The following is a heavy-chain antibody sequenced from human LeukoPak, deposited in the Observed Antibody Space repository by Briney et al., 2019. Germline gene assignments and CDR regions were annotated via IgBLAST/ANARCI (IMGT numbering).Heavy chain of an antibody. CDR2: ISDSGGST. J-gene: IGHJ4*02. CDR3: AKANYDSSGYGPYFDY. CDR1: GFTFSSYA. Sequence: GGSLRLSCAASGFTFSSYAMSWVRQAPGKGLEWVSAISDSGGSTYYADSVKGRFTISRDNSKNTLYLQMNSLRAEDTAVYYCAKANYDSSGYGPYFDYWGQGTLVTVSS. D-gene: IGHD3-22*01. V-gene: IGHV3-23*01.